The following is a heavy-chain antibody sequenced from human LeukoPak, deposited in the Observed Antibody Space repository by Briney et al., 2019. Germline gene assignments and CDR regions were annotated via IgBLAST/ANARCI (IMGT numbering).Heavy chain of an antibody. D-gene: IGHD3-10*01. V-gene: IGHV4-30-4*08. Sequence: PSETLSLTCTVSGGSISSGGYYWSWIRQHPGKGLEWIGYIYYSGSTYYNPSLKSRVTISVDTSKNQFSLKLSSVTAADTAVYYCARGAGPYYGSGSYGENYFDYWGQGTLVTVSS. CDR3: ARGAGPYYGSGSYGENYFDY. J-gene: IGHJ4*02. CDR2: IYYSGST. CDR1: GGSISSGGYY.